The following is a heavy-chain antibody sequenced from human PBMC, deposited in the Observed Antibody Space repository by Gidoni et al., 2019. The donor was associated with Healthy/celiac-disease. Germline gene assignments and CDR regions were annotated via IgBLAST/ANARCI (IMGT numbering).Heavy chain of an antibody. CDR3: ARGGGGSYFRLDY. J-gene: IGHJ4*02. D-gene: IGHD1-26*01. CDR2: INHSGNT. CDR1: GGSFSGYS. Sequence: QVQLQQWGAGLLQPSETLSLTCAVYGGSFSGYSLSWIRQPPGKGLEWIGEINHSGNTNYNPSLKSRVTISVDTSKNQFSLKLSSGTAADTAVYYGARGGGGSYFRLDYWGQGTLVTVSS. V-gene: IGHV4-34*01.